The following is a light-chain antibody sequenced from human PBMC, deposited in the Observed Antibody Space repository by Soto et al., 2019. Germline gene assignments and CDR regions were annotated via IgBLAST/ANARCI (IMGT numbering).Light chain of an antibody. Sequence: IVLTQSPGTLSLSPGERATLSCRTSQSVNSNFLAWYQQKPGQAPRLLVYGSSTRAAGVPDRFSGSGSGTDFTLTISRLDPEDFAVYYCQQYGRSPLLYTFGQGTKLGVK. V-gene: IGKV3-20*01. CDR1: QSVNSNF. CDR3: QQYGRSPLLYT. J-gene: IGKJ2*01. CDR2: GSS.